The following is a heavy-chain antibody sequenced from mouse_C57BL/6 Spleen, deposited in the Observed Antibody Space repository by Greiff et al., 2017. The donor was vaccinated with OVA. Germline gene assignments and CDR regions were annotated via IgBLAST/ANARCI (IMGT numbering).Heavy chain of an antibody. V-gene: IGHV5-9-1*02. CDR2: ISSGGDYI. Sequence: DVMLVESGEGLVKPGGSLKLSCAASGFTFSSYAMSWVRQTPEKRLEWVAYISSGGDYIYYADTVKGRFTISRDNARNTLYLQMSSLKSEDTAMYYCTREGGVFAYWGQGTLVTVSA. CDR1: GFTFSSYA. CDR3: TREGGVFAY. J-gene: IGHJ3*01.